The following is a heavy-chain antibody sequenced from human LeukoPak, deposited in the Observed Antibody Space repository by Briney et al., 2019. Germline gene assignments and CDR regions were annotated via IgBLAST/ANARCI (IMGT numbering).Heavy chain of an antibody. V-gene: IGHV4-59*08. J-gene: IGHJ4*02. CDR1: GGSTNGYY. D-gene: IGHD2-15*01. Sequence: SETLSLTCTVSGGSTNGYYWTWIRQPPGEGLDWIGYIYYSGSTKYNPSLKSRVTISVDTSKNQFSLKLSSVTAADTAVCYCATRYCYGSSCYSAHDYWGQGTLVTVSS. CDR3: ATRYCYGSSCYSAHDY. CDR2: IYYSGST.